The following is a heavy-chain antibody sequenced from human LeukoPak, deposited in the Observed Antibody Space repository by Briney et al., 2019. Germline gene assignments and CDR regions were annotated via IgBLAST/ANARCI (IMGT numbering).Heavy chain of an antibody. D-gene: IGHD5-18*01. CDR1: GFTFDDYA. CDR3: AKDMGVGYSYGPFDY. V-gene: IGHV3-9*01. Sequence: GGSLRLSCAASGFTFDDYAMHWVRQAPGKGLEWVPGISWNSGSIGYADSVKGRFTISRDNAKNSLYLQMNSLRAEDTALYYCAKDMGVGYSYGPFDYWGQGTLVTVSS. J-gene: IGHJ4*02. CDR2: ISWNSGSI.